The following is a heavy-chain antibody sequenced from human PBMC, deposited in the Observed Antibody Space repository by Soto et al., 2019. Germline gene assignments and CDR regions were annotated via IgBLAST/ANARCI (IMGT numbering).Heavy chain of an antibody. D-gene: IGHD6-19*01. CDR3: ATSMGIAVAGWFDP. CDR2: IVVGSGNT. V-gene: IGHV1-58*01. J-gene: IGHJ5*02. Sequence: SVKVSCKASGFTFTSSAVQWVRQARGQRLEWIGWIVVGSGNTNYAQKFQERVTITKDMSTNTAYMELSSLRSEDMAVYYCATSMGIAVAGWFDPWGQGTLVTVSS. CDR1: GFTFTSSA.